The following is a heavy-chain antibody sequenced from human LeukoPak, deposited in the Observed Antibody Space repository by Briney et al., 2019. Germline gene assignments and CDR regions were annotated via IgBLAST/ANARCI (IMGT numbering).Heavy chain of an antibody. CDR2: INWNGGST. J-gene: IGHJ3*02. Sequence: GGSLRLSCAASGFTFDDYGMSWVRQAPGKGLEWVSGINWNGGSTGYADSVKGRFTTSRDNAKNSLYLQMNSLRAEDTALYYCARDRRVRYYDSSDPDAFDIWGQGTMVTVSS. V-gene: IGHV3-20*04. D-gene: IGHD3-22*01. CDR1: GFTFDDYG. CDR3: ARDRRVRYYDSSDPDAFDI.